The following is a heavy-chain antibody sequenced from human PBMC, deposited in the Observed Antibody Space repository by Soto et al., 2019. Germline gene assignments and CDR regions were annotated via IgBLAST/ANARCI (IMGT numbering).Heavy chain of an antibody. J-gene: IGHJ6*03. CDR1: GYSSTSYD. CDR2: MNPNSGNT. V-gene: IGHV1-8*01. CDR3: ARGVRATGTTGYYYYMDV. Sequence: ASVKVSCKASGYSSTSYDSNWVRQDTGQGLEWMGWMNPNSGNTGYAQKFQGRVTMTRNTSISTAYMELSSLRSEDTAVYYCARGVRATGTTGYYYYMDVWGKGTTVTVSS. D-gene: IGHD1-7*01.